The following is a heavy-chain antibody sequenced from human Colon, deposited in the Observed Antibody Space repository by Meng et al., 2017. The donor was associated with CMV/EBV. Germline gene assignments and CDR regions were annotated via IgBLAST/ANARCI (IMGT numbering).Heavy chain of an antibody. J-gene: IGHJ6*02. CDR2: ISSRSTYI. D-gene: IGHD3-10*01. CDR1: GFTFTDYS. Sequence: GGSLRLSCAASGFTFTDYSINWVRQAPGKGLEWVSSISSRSTYISYGDSVKGRFTVSRDNAKKMLYLQMNSLRAEDTAVYFCAPITVVPGVLSMDVWGLGTTVTVSS. V-gene: IGHV3-21*01. CDR3: APITVVPGVLSMDV.